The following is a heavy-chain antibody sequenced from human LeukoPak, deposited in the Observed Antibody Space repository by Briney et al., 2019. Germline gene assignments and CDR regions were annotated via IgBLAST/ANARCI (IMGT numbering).Heavy chain of an antibody. CDR3: AKKYSTGLDP. V-gene: IGHV3-30*02. J-gene: IGHJ5*02. CDR2: IPYDGSDK. D-gene: IGHD1-26*01. CDR1: GFPFSSYG. Sequence: GGSLRLSCAASGFPFSSYGMHWVRQAPGKGLEWVAFIPYDGSDKLYADSVKGRFTISRDNSKNTLYLQMNSLRAEDTAIYYCAKKYSTGLDPWGQGTLVTVSS.